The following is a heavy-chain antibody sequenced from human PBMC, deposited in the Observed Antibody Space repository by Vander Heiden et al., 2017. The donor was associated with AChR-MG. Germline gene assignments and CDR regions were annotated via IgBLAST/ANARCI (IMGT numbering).Heavy chain of an antibody. CDR3: TRDRAKGYSGYDYFDY. CDR2: IRSKAYGGTT. J-gene: IGHJ4*02. D-gene: IGHD5-12*01. CDR1: GFPFGDTA. V-gene: IGHV3-49*03. Sequence: EVQLVESGGGLVQPGRSLRLSCTASGFPFGDTALSWFRQAPGKGLEWVGFIRSKAYGGTTEYAASVKGRFTISRDDSKNIAYLQMNSLKTEDTAVYYCTRDRAKGYSGYDYFDYWGQGTLVTVSS.